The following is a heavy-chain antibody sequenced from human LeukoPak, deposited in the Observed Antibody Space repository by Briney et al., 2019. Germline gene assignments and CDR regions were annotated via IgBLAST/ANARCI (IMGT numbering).Heavy chain of an antibody. CDR2: ISVYNGNT. D-gene: IGHD3-22*01. CDR3: ARNSPRIVNYFDP. V-gene: IGHV1-18*01. J-gene: IGHJ5*02. Sequence: ASVKVSCKASGYTFTSHDISWVRQAPGQGLEWIGWISVYNGNTIYAQNLQGRVTMTTDTSTSTAYMELTSLRSDDTAVYYCARNSPRIVNYFDPWGQGTLVTVSS. CDR1: GYTFTSHD.